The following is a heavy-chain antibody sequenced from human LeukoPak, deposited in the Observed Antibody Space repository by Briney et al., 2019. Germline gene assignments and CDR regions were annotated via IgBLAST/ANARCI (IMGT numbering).Heavy chain of an antibody. Sequence: GASVKVSCKASGYTFTSYGISWVRQAPGQGLEWMGWISAYNGNTNYAQKLQGRVTMTTDTSTSTAYMELRGLRSDDTAVYYCARVRGSYNLLEFDYWGQGTLVTVSS. V-gene: IGHV1-18*01. J-gene: IGHJ4*02. CDR3: ARVRGSYNLLEFDY. D-gene: IGHD5-24*01. CDR1: GYTFTSYG. CDR2: ISAYNGNT.